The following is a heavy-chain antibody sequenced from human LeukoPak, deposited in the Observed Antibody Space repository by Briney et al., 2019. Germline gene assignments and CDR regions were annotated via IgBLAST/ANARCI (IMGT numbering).Heavy chain of an antibody. J-gene: IGHJ4*02. Sequence: PSETLSLTCTVSGGSISSYYWSWIRQPAGKGLEWIGRIYTSGSTNYNPSLKSRVTMLVDTSKNQFSLKLSSVTAADTAVYYCAREGRFGGQLYFDYWGQGTLVTVSS. CDR3: AREGRFGGQLYFDY. D-gene: IGHD3-10*01. V-gene: IGHV4-4*07. CDR2: IYTSGST. CDR1: GGSISSYY.